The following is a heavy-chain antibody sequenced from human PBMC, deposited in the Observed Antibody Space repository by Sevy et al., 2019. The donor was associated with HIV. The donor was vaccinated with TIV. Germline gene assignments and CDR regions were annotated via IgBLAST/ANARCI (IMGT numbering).Heavy chain of an antibody. D-gene: IGHD2-2*01. CDR2: IWNDGSNQ. J-gene: IGHJ5*01. Sequence: GGSLRLSCAASGFTFSSYGMHWVRQAPGKGLEWVAVIWNDGSNQYYADSVEGRFTVSRDNSTNTLYLQMNSLRAEETAVYYCARAPGYCTSTNCYHWFDSWGHGTLVTVSS. V-gene: IGHV3-33*01. CDR1: GFTFSSYG. CDR3: ARAPGYCTSTNCYHWFDS.